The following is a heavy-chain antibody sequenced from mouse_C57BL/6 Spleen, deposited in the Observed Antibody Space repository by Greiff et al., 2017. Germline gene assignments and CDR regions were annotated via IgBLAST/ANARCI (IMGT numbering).Heavy chain of an antibody. CDR1: GYTFTDYE. D-gene: IGHD1-1*01. CDR3: TRGLITTVVSPRDY. V-gene: IGHV1-15*01. CDR2: IDPETGGT. J-gene: IGHJ2*01. Sequence: VQLQQSGAELVRPGASVTLSCKASGYTFTDYEMHWVKQTPVHGLEWIGAIDPETGGTAYNQKFKGKAILTADKSSSTAYMELRSLTSEDSAVYYCTRGLITTVVSPRDYGGQGTTLTVSS.